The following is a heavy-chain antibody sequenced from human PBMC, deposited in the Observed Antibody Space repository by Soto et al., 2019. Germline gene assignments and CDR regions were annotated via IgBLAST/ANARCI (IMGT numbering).Heavy chain of an antibody. V-gene: IGHV4-38-2*02. J-gene: IGHJ6*02. D-gene: IGHD2-21*02. Sequence: PSETLSLTCLVSGYSITSDFYWGWIREPPGKGLEWIGSIYHSGTTYSDPSLRSRLTISLDTSKKHFSLKLSSVTDADTAAYYCARADRTLVTSYSLDVWGQGTTVTVSS. CDR2: IYHSGTT. CDR1: GYSITSDFY. CDR3: ARADRTLVTSYSLDV.